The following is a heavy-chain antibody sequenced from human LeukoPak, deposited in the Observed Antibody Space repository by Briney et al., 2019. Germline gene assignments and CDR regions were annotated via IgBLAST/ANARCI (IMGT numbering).Heavy chain of an antibody. Sequence: GGSLRLSCAASGFTVSSNYMSWVRQAPGKGLEWVSVIYSGGSTYYADSVKGRFTISRDNSKNTLYLQMNSLRAEDTAVYYCARVYFGAFFDQWGQGSLVTVSS. CDR1: GFTVSSNY. V-gene: IGHV3-53*01. CDR3: ARVYFGAFFDQ. CDR2: IYSGGST. D-gene: IGHD4/OR15-4a*01. J-gene: IGHJ4*02.